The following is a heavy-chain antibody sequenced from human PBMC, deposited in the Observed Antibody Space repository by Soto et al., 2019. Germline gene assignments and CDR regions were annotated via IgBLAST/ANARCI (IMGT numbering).Heavy chain of an antibody. J-gene: IGHJ4*02. CDR1: GYTFTSYA. D-gene: IGHD3-10*01. CDR2: INAGNGNT. Sequence: ASVKVSCKASGYTFTSYAMHWVRQAPGQRLEWMGWINAGNGNTKYSQKFQGRVTITRDTSASTAYMELSSLRSEDTAVYYCASSYYYGSGSYYKAFDYWGQGTLVTVSS. V-gene: IGHV1-3*01. CDR3: ASSYYYGSGSYYKAFDY.